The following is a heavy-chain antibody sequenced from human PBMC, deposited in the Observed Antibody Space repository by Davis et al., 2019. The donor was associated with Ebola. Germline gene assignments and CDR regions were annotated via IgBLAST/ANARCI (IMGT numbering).Heavy chain of an antibody. CDR1: GYTFTNYG. V-gene: IGHV1-18*04. CDR3: ARGGCSGGSCYSPDY. CDR2: ISAYNGNT. D-gene: IGHD2-15*01. Sequence: ASVKVSCKASGYTFTNYGITWVRQAPGQGLEWMGWISAYNGNTNYAQKLQGRVTMTTDTSTSTSYMELRSLRSDDTAVYYCARGGCSGGSCYSPDYWGQGTLVTVSS. J-gene: IGHJ4*02.